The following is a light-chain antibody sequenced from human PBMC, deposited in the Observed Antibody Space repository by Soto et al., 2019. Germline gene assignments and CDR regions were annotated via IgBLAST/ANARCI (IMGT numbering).Light chain of an antibody. CDR2: DVN. CDR3: TSWTTSTTMI. CDR1: SSDIGAYNF. V-gene: IGLV2-14*03. J-gene: IGLJ2*01. Sequence: QSALTQPASVSGSPGQSITISCTGTSSDIGAYNFVSWYQQHPGKAPKLMLYDVNIRPSGVSNRFSGSKSGNTASLTIPGLQAEDEADYYCTSWTTSTTMIFGGGTKLTVL.